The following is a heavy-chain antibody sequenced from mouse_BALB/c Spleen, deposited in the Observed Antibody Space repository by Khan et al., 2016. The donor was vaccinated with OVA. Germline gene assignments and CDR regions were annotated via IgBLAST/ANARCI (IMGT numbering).Heavy chain of an antibody. CDR3: ARGDGYYVYFDY. CDR2: IYPGSDNA. J-gene: IGHJ2*01. D-gene: IGHD2-3*01. CDR1: GYTFTYYV. Sequence: QVQLKQSGPELVKPGASVKMSCKASGYTFTYYVITWVKQRTGQGLEWIGEIYPGSDNAYYNERFKGKATLTADKSYNTTYMQLSSLTSEDSAVYFCARGDGYYVYFDYWGQGTTLTVSS. V-gene: IGHV1-77*01.